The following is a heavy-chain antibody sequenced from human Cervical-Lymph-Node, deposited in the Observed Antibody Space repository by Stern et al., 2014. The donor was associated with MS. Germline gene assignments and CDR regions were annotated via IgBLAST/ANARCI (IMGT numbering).Heavy chain of an antibody. V-gene: IGHV4-30-4*01. CDR3: SRDADGYSLVFGY. CDR1: GGSIRSAEYY. D-gene: IGHD5-24*01. Sequence: VQLVESGPGLVKPSQTLSLTCAVTGGSIRSAEYYWSWIRQSPGKGLAWIGYIHNSGTTYYNPSLKSRVTISVDTSKNQFSLKLRSVTAADTAVYYCSRDADGYSLVFGYWGRGTLVTVSS. CDR2: IHNSGTT. J-gene: IGHJ4*02.